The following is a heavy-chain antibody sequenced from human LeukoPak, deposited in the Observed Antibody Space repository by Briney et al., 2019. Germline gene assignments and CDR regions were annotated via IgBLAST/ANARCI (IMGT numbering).Heavy chain of an antibody. V-gene: IGHV3-7*01. Sequence: GGSLRLSCATSGFTFSSYWMSWVRQAAGKGLERVANIKQDGSEKYYVDSVKGRFTISRDNAKNSLYLQMNSLRAEDTAVYYRAREGCSGGSCYSVPPNYWGQGTLVTVSS. CDR3: AREGCSGGSCYSVPPNY. CDR2: IKQDGSEK. J-gene: IGHJ4*02. D-gene: IGHD2-15*01. CDR1: GFTFSSYW.